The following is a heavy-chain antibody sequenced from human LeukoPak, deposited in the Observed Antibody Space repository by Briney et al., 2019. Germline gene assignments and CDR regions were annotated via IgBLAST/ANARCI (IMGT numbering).Heavy chain of an antibody. D-gene: IGHD3-22*01. V-gene: IGHV4-59*12. CDR3: ARGKRDYYDSSGWGSAFDI. Sequence: YYXGSTNYHPSLRSRVTISVDTSKNQFSLKLSSVTAADTAVYYCARGKRDYYDSSGWGSAFDIWGQGTMVTVSS. J-gene: IGHJ3*02. CDR2: YYXGST.